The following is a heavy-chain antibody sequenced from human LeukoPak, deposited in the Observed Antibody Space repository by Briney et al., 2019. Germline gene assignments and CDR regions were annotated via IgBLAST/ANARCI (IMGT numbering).Heavy chain of an antibody. J-gene: IGHJ3*02. D-gene: IGHD6-13*01. CDR3: ARGASSWEYTTFDI. CDR2: IYSDGTT. V-gene: IGHV3-53*01. CDR1: GFTVSNNY. Sequence: GGSLRLSCAASGFTVSNNYMSWVRQAPGKKLEWVSDIYSDGTTFYADSVKGRFTISRDNSKNAVFLQVNSLRAEDMAIYYCARGASSWEYTTFDIWGQGTIVTVSS.